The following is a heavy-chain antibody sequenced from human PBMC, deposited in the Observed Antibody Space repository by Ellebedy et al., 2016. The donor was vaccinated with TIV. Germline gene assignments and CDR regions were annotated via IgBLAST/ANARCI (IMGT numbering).Heavy chain of an antibody. V-gene: IGHV3-21*01. CDR1: GFIFSLYS. D-gene: IGHD6-13*01. Sequence: GESLKISCAASGFIFSLYSMNWVRQAPGQGLEWVSSISSSSSYIYYADSMKGRFTISRDNAKSSLYLQMNSLRAEDTAVYYCARMTAAGTPYYFDYWGQGTLVTVSS. J-gene: IGHJ4*02. CDR2: ISSSSSYI. CDR3: ARMTAAGTPYYFDY.